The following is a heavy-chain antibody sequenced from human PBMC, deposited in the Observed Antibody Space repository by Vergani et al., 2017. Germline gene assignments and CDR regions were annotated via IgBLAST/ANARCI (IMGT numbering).Heavy chain of an antibody. CDR3: ARRGIYGSGSYRPFDY. Sequence: QVQLQESGPGLVKPSETLSLTCSVSGYSISSGYYWGWIRQPPGKGLEWIGEINHSGSTNYNPSLKSRVTISVDTSKNQFSLKLSSVTAADTAVYYCARRGIYGSGSYRPFDYWGQGTLVTVSS. D-gene: IGHD3-10*01. V-gene: IGHV4-38-2*01. CDR2: INHSGST. CDR1: GYSISSGYY. J-gene: IGHJ4*02.